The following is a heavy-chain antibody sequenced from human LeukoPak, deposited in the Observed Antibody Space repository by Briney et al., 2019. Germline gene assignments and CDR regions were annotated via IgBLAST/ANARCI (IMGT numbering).Heavy chain of an antibody. CDR1: GGSISSYY. CDR2: IYYSGST. V-gene: IGHV4-59*12. Sequence: PSETLSLTCTVSGGSISSYYWSWIRQPPGKGLEWIGYIYYSGSTNYNPSLKSRVTMSVDTSKNQFSLKLSSVTAADTAVYYCARALGGGNPYYYYMDVWGKGTTVTVSS. D-gene: IGHD4-23*01. CDR3: ARALGGGNPYYYYMDV. J-gene: IGHJ6*03.